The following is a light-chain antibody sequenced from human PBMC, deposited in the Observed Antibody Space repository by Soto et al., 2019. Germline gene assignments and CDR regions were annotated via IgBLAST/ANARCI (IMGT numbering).Light chain of an antibody. CDR1: QCITSW. V-gene: IGKV3-15*01. CDR3: QQYNNWPPVT. Sequence: MTQSPSALSASVGDRGPITCRARQCITSWLAWYQQKPGQAPRLLIYGASTRATGIPARFSGSGSGTEFTLTISSLQSEDFAVYYCQQYNNWPPVTFGQGTKVDIK. J-gene: IGKJ1*01. CDR2: GAS.